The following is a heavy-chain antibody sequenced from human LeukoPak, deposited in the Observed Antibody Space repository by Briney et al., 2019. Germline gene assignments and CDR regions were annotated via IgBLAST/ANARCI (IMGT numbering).Heavy chain of an antibody. CDR1: GGSLSGYS. CDR3: ARDPRELWFGELLDSNWFDP. V-gene: IGHV4-34*01. D-gene: IGHD3-10*01. CDR2: INHRGTT. Sequence: SETLSLTCAVYGGSLSGYSWSWIRQPPGKGLEWLGEINHRGTTNYNPSLKSRVTISADTSKNQFSLKLSSVTAADTAVYYCARDPRELWFGELLDSNWFDPWGQGTLVTVSS. J-gene: IGHJ5*02.